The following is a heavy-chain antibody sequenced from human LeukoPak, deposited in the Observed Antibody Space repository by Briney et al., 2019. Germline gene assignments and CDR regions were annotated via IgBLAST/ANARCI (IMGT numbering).Heavy chain of an antibody. Sequence: GGSLRLSCAASGFTFSDYYMSWIRQAPGKGLEWVSYISSSGSTIYYADSVKGRFTISRDNAKNSLYLQMNSLRAEDTAVYYCAVDSITIFGVVKPYWGQGTLVTVSS. CDR1: GFTFSDYY. CDR3: AVDSITIFGVVKPY. D-gene: IGHD3-3*01. J-gene: IGHJ4*02. V-gene: IGHV3-11*01. CDR2: ISSSGSTI.